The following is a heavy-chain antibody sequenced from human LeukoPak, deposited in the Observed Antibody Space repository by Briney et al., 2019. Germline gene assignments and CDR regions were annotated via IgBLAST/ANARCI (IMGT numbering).Heavy chain of an antibody. CDR3: ARGTIEMATSYYFDY. CDR2: INPKSGGT. J-gene: IGHJ4*02. CDR1: GYTFTGYY. D-gene: IGHD5-24*01. V-gene: IGHV1-2*02. Sequence: ASVKVSCKASGYTFTGYYMHWVRQAPGQGLEWMGWINPKSGGTNYAQKFQGRVTMTRDTSISTAYMELSRLRSDDTAVYYCARGTIEMATSYYFDYWGQGTLVTVSS.